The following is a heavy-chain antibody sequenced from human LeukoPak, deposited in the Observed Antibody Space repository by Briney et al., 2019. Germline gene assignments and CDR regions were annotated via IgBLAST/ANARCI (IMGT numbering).Heavy chain of an antibody. V-gene: IGHV3-30*02. Sequence: GGSLRLSCAASGFTFSNSGMHWVRQAPGKGLEWVAFIRYDGDRKYYTDSVKGRFTISRDNSKNTLYLQMNSLRPEETAIYYCAKKAMSQAAAGTIDVWGQGTLVTVSS. D-gene: IGHD6-13*01. CDR2: IRYDGDRK. CDR3: AKKAMSQAAAGTIDV. CDR1: GFTFSNSG. J-gene: IGHJ4*02.